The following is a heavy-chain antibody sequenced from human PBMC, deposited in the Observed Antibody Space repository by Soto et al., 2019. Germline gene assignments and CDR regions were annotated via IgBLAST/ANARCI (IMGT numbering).Heavy chain of an antibody. J-gene: IGHJ2*01. CDR3: AREASGYDL. CDR2: IIPVFGRP. D-gene: IGHD5-12*01. V-gene: IGHV1-69*13. Sequence: GASVKVSCKASGGTFSSFGISWVRQAPGQGLEWMGGIIPVFGRPNYAQRFRGRLTITADESTNTSYMELIDLTSEDTAVYYCAREASGYDLWGHGTQV. CDR1: GGTFSSFG.